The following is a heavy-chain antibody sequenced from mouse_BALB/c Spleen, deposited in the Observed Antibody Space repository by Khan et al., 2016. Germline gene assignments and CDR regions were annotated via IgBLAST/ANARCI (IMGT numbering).Heavy chain of an antibody. CDR2: IWAGGST. J-gene: IGHJ2*01. V-gene: IGHV2-9*02. Sequence: QVQLKESGPGLVAPSQSLSITCTVSGFSLTSYGVHWVRQPPGKGLEWLGVIWAGGSTNYNSALMSRLSISKDNSKSQVFLKMNSLQTDDTAMYYCARETARATFDYWGQDTTLTVSS. CDR1: GFSLTSYG. CDR3: ARETARATFDY. D-gene: IGHD3-2*01.